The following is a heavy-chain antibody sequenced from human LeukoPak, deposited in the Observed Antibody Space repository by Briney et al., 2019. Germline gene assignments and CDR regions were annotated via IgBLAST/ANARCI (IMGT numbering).Heavy chain of an antibody. V-gene: IGHV3-66*01. CDR2: MYSAGNT. J-gene: IGHJ4*02. Sequence: GGSLRLSCAASGFTVSSSYISWVRQAPGKGLEWVSVMYSAGNTYYADSVKGRFTISRDKSKTTLYLQMNSLRAEDTAVYHCARVQAVFQNFDYWGQGTLVTVSS. CDR3: ARVQAVFQNFDY. CDR1: GFTVSSSY.